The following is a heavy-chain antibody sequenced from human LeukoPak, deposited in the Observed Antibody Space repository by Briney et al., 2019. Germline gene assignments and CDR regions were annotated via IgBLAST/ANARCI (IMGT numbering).Heavy chain of an antibody. V-gene: IGHV4-59*01. CDR2: ISSAGKT. CDR3: ARGHIAPQRQFIARRGLRTVSRFDP. CDR1: SGSLSNYY. D-gene: IGHD6-25*01. J-gene: IGHJ5*02. Sequence: SETLSLTCTVSSGSLSNYYWTWIRQSPGKGLEWIASISSAGKTNSNPSLQSRVTISLDTSNHQLSLKMTSVISADTAVYYCARGHIAPQRQFIARRGLRTVSRFDPWGQGTLVLVSA.